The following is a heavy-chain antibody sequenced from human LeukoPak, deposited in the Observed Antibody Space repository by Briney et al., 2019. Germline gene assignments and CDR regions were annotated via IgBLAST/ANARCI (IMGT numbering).Heavy chain of an antibody. Sequence: GGSLRLSCAASGFTFTGYEMNWVRQAPGKGLEWVSSISSSGTTIYYADSVKGRFTISRDNAKNSLYLQMNSLRVEDTAVYYCAKVPDYYGSGRYHWGQGTLVTVSS. J-gene: IGHJ4*02. CDR2: ISSSGTTI. V-gene: IGHV3-48*03. D-gene: IGHD3-10*01. CDR1: GFTFTGYE. CDR3: AKVPDYYGSGRYH.